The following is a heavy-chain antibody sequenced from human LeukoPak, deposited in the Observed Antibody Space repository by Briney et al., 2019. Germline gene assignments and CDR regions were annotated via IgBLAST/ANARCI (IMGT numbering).Heavy chain of an antibody. CDR2: IRTKADRYTI. V-gene: IGHV3-72*01. Sequence: GGSLRLSCAASGFTFSDHHMDWVRQAPGKGLEWVARIRTKADRYTIEYAASVKGRFTISRDDSRNSLYLQMNGLKTEDTAVYYCARGPGSSGGYYVGDFWGQGTLVTVSS. D-gene: IGHD1-26*01. CDR3: ARGPGSSGGYYVGDF. J-gene: IGHJ4*02. CDR1: GFTFSDHH.